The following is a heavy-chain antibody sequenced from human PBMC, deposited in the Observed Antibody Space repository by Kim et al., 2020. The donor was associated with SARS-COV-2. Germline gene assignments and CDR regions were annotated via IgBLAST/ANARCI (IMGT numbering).Heavy chain of an antibody. CDR1: GGSISSGGYY. V-gene: IGHV4-31*03. J-gene: IGHJ5*02. D-gene: IGHD3-10*01. Sequence: SETLSLTCTVSGGSISSGGYYWSWIRQHPGKGLEWIGYIYYSGSTYYNPSLKSRVTISVDTSKNQFSLKLSSVTAADTAVYYCARCPRGDNWFDPWGQGTLVTVSS. CDR3: ARCPRGDNWFDP. CDR2: IYYSGST.